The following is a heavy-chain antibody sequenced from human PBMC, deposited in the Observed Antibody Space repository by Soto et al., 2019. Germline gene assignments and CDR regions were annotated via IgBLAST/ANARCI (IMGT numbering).Heavy chain of an antibody. V-gene: IGHV3-48*02. D-gene: IGHD4-17*01. Sequence: EVQLVESGGGLVQPGGSLRLSCAASGFTFSSYSMNWVRQAPGKGLEWVSYITSSSSTIYYSDSVKGRFTISRDNTKNSLYLQMNSLRDEDTAEYDCARENYGDYPNWFDPWGQGTLFTVSS. CDR2: ITSSSSTI. CDR3: ARENYGDYPNWFDP. CDR1: GFTFSSYS. J-gene: IGHJ5*02.